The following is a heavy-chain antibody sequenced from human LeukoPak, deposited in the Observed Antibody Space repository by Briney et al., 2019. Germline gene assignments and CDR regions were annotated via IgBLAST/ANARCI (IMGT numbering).Heavy chain of an antibody. CDR3: ARGSSSLLNWFDP. V-gene: IGHV1-69*05. CDR2: IIPIFGTA. D-gene: IGHD6-13*01. Sequence: SVKVSCKASGGTFSSYAISWVRQAPGQGLEWMGGIIPIFGTANYAQKFQGRVTITTDESTSTAYMELSSLRSEDTAVYYCARGSSSLLNWFDPWGQGSLVTVSS. J-gene: IGHJ5*02. CDR1: GGTFSSYA.